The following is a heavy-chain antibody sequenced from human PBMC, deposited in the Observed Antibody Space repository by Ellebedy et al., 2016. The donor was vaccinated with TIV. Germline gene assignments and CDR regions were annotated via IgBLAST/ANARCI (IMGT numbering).Heavy chain of an antibody. CDR1: GFTFSSFW. CDR3: ARTGDSHLTIFGLIVISDRYYYGMDV. V-gene: IGHV3-7*01. CDR2: IHQDGSET. Sequence: GESLKISCAASGFTFSSFWMSWVRQAPGKGLEWVANIHQDGSETNYVDSVKGRFTISRDNAKNSLYLQMNGLRAEDTAVYYCARTGDSHLTIFGLIVISDRYYYGMDVWGQGTTVTVSS. D-gene: IGHD3-3*01. J-gene: IGHJ6*02.